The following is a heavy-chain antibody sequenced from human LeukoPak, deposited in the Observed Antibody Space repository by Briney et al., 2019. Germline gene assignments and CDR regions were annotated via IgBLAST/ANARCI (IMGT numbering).Heavy chain of an antibody. J-gene: IGHJ3*02. CDR3: ARVAAVEMATLPGAFDI. Sequence: SETLSLTSTVSGGSVRSYYWSWIRQPPGKGLEWTGYIYYSGSTNYNPSLKSRVTISVDTSKNQFSLKLSSVTAADTAVYYCARVAAVEMATLPGAFDIWGQGTMVTVSS. V-gene: IGHV4-59*02. CDR1: GGSVRSYY. CDR2: IYYSGST. D-gene: IGHD5-24*01.